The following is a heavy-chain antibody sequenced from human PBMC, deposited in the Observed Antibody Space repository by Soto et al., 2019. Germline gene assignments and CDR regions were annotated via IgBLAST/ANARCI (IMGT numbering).Heavy chain of an antibody. CDR3: ARDDSSGYYPFDY. V-gene: IGHV3-11*06. CDR1: GFTFSDYY. J-gene: IGHJ4*02. CDR2: ISSSSSYT. D-gene: IGHD3-22*01. Sequence: PGGSLRLSCAASGFTFSDYYMSWIRQAPGKGLEWVSYISSSSSYTNYADSVKGRFTISRDSAKNSLYLQMNSLRAEDTAVYYCARDDSSGYYPFDYWGQGXLVTVYS.